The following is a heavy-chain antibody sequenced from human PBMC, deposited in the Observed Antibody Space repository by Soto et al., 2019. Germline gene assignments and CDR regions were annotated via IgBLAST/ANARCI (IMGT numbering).Heavy chain of an antibody. Sequence: SETLSLTCTVFGGSISSYYWSWIRQPPGKGLEWIGYIYYSGSTNYNPALKSRVTISVDTSKNQFPLMLSSVTAADTVVYYCARLIQLLQGRWFDPWGKGTLVTFPQ. D-gene: IGHD2-15*01. J-gene: IGHJ5*02. CDR2: IYYSGST. CDR1: GGSISSYY. CDR3: ARLIQLLQGRWFDP. V-gene: IGHV4-59*08.